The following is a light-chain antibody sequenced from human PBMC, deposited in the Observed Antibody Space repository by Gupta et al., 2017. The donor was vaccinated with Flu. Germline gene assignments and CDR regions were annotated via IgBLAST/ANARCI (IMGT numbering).Light chain of an antibody. J-gene: IGKJ3*01. CDR2: WAS. Sequence: DIVMTQSPDSLAVSLGERATINCKSSQSIFNASKNKNSLAWYQQKPGQPPKLLIYWASTRESGVPDRFTASGSGTDFTLTITDLQAEDVAVYYCQEYLDTSPLAFGPGTKV. CDR1: QSIFNASKNKNS. V-gene: IGKV4-1*01. CDR3: QEYLDTSPLA.